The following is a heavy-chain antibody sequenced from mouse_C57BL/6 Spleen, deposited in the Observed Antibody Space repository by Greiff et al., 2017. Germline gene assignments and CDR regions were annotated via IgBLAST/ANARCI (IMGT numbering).Heavy chain of an antibody. J-gene: IGHJ2*01. CDR1: GYTFTDYN. Sequence: VQLQQSGPELVKPGASVKIPCKASGYTFTDYNMDWVKQSHGKSLEWIGDINPNTGGTIYNQKFKGKATLTVDKSSSTAYMELRSLTSEDTAVYYCAGGFSYYYGGSPLDYWGQGTTRTVSS. V-gene: IGHV1-18*01. CDR2: INPNTGGT. D-gene: IGHD1-1*01. CDR3: AGGFSYYYGGSPLDY.